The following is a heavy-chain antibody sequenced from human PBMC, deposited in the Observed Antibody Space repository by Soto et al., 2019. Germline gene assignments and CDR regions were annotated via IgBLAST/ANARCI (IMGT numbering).Heavy chain of an antibody. CDR2: ISHRGTP. J-gene: IGHJ4*02. V-gene: IGHV4-4*02. CDR1: GVSITETYW. D-gene: IGHD6-19*01. CDR3: ARHTSVAGTRGFDY. Sequence: QVQLQESGPGLVEPSETLSLTCAVSGVSITETYWWSWVRQPPGKWLEWIGEISHRGTPHYNPSLWSGVTVSTDASRNQVSLTLMSVTAADSASYFCARHTSVAGTRGFDYWGQGILVTVSS.